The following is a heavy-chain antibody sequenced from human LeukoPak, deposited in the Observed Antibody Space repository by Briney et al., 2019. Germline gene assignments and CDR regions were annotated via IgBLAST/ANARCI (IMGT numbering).Heavy chain of an antibody. Sequence: SETLSLTCTVSGGSISSSSYYWGWIRQPPGKGLECIGSIYYSGSTYYNPSLKSRVTISVDTSKNQFSLKLSSVTAADTAVYYCARRPDILTGYQKEDYWGQGTLVTVSS. D-gene: IGHD3-9*01. V-gene: IGHV4-39*01. CDR2: IYYSGST. CDR3: ARRPDILTGYQKEDY. CDR1: GGSISSSSYY. J-gene: IGHJ4*02.